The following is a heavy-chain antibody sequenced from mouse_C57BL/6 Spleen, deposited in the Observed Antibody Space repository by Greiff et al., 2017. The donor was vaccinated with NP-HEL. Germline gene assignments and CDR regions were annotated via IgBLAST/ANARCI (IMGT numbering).Heavy chain of an antibody. J-gene: IGHJ3*01. D-gene: IGHD4-1*01. CDR3: ARGTGTKGTWFAY. CDR1: GYTFTSYW. V-gene: IGHV1-53*01. CDR2: INPSNGGT. Sequence: QVQLKQPGTELVKPGASVKLSCKASGYTFTSYWMHWVKQRPGQGLEWIGNINPSNGGTNYNEKFKSKATLTVDKSSSTAYMQLSSLTSEDSAVYYCARGTGTKGTWFAYWGQGTLVTVSA.